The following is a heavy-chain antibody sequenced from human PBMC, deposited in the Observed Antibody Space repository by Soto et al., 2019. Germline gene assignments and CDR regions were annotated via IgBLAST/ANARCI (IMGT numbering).Heavy chain of an antibody. D-gene: IGHD3-3*01. CDR2: ISAYNGNT. Sequence: ASGKVSWQESGFNFDSCGLSWGRQAPRKRLEWMGWISAYNGNTNYAQKLQGRVTMTTDTSTSTAYMELRSLRSDDTAVYYCARDVNYDFWSGYYGMADYYGMDVWGQGTTVTVSS. CDR1: GFNFDSCG. CDR3: ARDVNYDFWSGYYGMADYYGMDV. V-gene: IGHV1-18*01. J-gene: IGHJ6*02.